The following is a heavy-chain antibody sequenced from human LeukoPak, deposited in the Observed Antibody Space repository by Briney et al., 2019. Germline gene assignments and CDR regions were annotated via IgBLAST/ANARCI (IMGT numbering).Heavy chain of an antibody. CDR3: SRESGPFCPFGC. CDR1: GGSISSTNW. J-gene: IGHJ4*02. CDR2: ISLAGQT. Sequence: PSGTLSLTCGVSGGSISSTNWWSWVRQPQGQGLEWIGEISLAGQTNYNPSLNGRVTMSLDKSSNQLSLHLTSVTAADTATYFCSRESGPFCPFGCWGQGTLVIVSS. V-gene: IGHV4-4*02. D-gene: IGHD3-9*01.